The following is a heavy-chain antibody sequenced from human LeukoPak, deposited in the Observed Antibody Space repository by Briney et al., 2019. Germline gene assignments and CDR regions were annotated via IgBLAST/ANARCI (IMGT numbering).Heavy chain of an antibody. D-gene: IGHD6-13*01. Sequence: GGSLRLSCAASGFTFSSYAMSWVRQAPGKGLEWVSAISGSGGSTYYADSVKGRFTISRDNSKNTLYLQMNSLRAGGTAVYYCAKAGRYSSSWTPPYYYGMDVWGQGTTVTVSS. CDR2: ISGSGGST. J-gene: IGHJ6*02. V-gene: IGHV3-23*01. CDR1: GFTFSSYA. CDR3: AKAGRYSSSWTPPYYYGMDV.